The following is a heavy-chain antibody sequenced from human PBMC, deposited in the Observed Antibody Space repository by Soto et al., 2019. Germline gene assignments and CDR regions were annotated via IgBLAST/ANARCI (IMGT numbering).Heavy chain of an antibody. J-gene: IGHJ5*02. CDR3: ARGCDYYYGSGSYYNWFDP. Sequence: SETLSLTCAVYGGSFSGYYWSWIRQPPGKGLEWIGEINHSGSTNYNPSLKSRVTISVDTSKNQFSLKLSSVTAADTAVYYCARGCDYYYGSGSYYNWFDPWGQGTLVTVS. D-gene: IGHD3-10*01. CDR1: GGSFSGYY. V-gene: IGHV4-34*01. CDR2: INHSGST.